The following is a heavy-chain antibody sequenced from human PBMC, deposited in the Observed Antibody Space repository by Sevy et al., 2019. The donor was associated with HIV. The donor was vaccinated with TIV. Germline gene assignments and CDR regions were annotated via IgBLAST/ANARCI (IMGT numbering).Heavy chain of an antibody. CDR2: MNPNSGHT. CDR1: GYTFTDYD. Sequence: ASVKVSCKASGYTFTDYDITWVRQVTGQGLELVGWMNPNSGHTAHTENFQGRVSTTRDTSISTAYMELSSLRSEDTAVYYCAKLASCGGDCYYFDFWGQGTLVTVSS. J-gene: IGHJ4*02. V-gene: IGHV1-8*01. D-gene: IGHD2-21*02. CDR3: AKLASCGGDCYYFDF.